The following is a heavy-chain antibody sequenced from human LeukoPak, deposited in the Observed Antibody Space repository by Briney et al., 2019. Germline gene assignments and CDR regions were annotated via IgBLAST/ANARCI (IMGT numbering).Heavy chain of an antibody. V-gene: IGHV3-21*04. Sequence: GGSLRLSCAASGFTFSSYSMNWVRQAPGKGLEWVSSISSGSSYIYYADSVKGRFTISRDNAKNSLYLQMNSLRAEDTAVYYCARGSYSFERFLEWLKLDYWGQGTLVTVSS. CDR2: ISSGSSYI. CDR1: GFTFSSYS. J-gene: IGHJ4*02. CDR3: ARGSYSFERFLEWLKLDY. D-gene: IGHD3-3*01.